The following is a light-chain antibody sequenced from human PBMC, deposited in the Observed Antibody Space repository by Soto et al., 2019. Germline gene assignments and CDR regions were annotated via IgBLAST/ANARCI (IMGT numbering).Light chain of an antibody. J-gene: IGKJ1*01. V-gene: IGKV3-15*01. Sequence: EIVMTQSPATVSVSPGERATLSCRASQSVSDKLAWYQKKPGQAPRLLIYGASTRATGIHARFSGSGSGTEFTLIISSLQSEDSAVYYCQQYNSWLWTFGQGTKVDI. CDR1: QSVSDK. CDR2: GAS. CDR3: QQYNSWLWT.